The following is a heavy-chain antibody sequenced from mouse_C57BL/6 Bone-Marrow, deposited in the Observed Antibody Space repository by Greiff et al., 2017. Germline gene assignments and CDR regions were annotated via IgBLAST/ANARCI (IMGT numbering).Heavy chain of an antibody. J-gene: IGHJ2*03. CDR2: ISYDGSN. D-gene: IGHD1-1*01. CDR1: GYSITSGYY. Sequence: EVKLMESGPGLVKPSQSLSLTCSVTGYSITSGYYWNWIRQFPGNKLEWMGYISYDGSNNYNPSLKNRISITRDTSKNQFFLKLNSVTTEDTATYYCASGTTVVYFDYWGQGT. CDR3: ASGTTVVYFDY. V-gene: IGHV3-6*01.